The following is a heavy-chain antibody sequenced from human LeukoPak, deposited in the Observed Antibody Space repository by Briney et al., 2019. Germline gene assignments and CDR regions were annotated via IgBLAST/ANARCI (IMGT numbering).Heavy chain of an antibody. V-gene: IGHV1-24*01. J-gene: IGHJ3*01. Sequence: ASVKVSCRVSGYSLSDLLIHWVRHAGGKGVEWMGGFEPEEGEHGETIFAQNFEDRLTLTEDTAADTAYMELASLTSEDTAVYYCATDRLEIYSFHVWGQGTMVTVSS. CDR1: GYSLSDLL. CDR3: ATDRLEIYSFHV. D-gene: IGHD1-1*01. CDR2: FEPEEGEHGET.